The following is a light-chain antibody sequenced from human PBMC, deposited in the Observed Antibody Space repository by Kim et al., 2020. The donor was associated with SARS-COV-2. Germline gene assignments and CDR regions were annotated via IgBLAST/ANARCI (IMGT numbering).Light chain of an antibody. Sequence: SASVGNRVTITCRASQGISNYIAWYKQRPGRVPNLLIYAASTLQSGVPSRFSGSGSGTDFTLTISSLQPEDVATYYCQKSDSAPWTFGRGTKLEI. CDR3: QKSDSAPWT. CDR2: AAS. J-gene: IGKJ1*01. V-gene: IGKV1-27*01. CDR1: QGISNY.